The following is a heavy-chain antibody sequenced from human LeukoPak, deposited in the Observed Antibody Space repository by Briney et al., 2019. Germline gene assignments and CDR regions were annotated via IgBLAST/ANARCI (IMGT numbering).Heavy chain of an antibody. J-gene: IGHJ4*02. D-gene: IGHD3-3*01. V-gene: IGHV4-39*07. CDR3: ARGGHYDFWSGYNPFDY. Sequence: SETLSLTCTVSGGSISSSSYYWGWIRQPPGKGLEWIGSIYYSGSTYYNPSLKSRVTISVDTSKNQFSLKLSSVTAADTAVYYCARGGHYDFWSGYNPFDYWGQGTLVTVSS. CDR2: IYYSGST. CDR1: GGSISSSSYY.